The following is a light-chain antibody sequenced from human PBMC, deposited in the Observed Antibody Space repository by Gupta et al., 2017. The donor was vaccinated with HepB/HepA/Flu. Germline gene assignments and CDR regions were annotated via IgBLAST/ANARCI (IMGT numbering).Light chain of an antibody. CDR2: KAS. CDR1: QSISTW. V-gene: IGKV1-5*03. Sequence: DIQMTQSPSTLYASVGDRVTITCRASQSISTWLAWYQQKAGKAPKLLIYKASSLESGVPSRFSGSGSGTEFTLTISSLQPDDFATYYCQQYNSQGTFGQGTKVEIK. CDR3: QQYNSQGT. J-gene: IGKJ1*01.